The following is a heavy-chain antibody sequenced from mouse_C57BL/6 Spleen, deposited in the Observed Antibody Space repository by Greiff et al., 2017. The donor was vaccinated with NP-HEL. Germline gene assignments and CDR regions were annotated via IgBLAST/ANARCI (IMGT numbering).Heavy chain of an antibody. CDR1: GFTFTSTC. CDR3: APYAMDY. V-gene: IGHV14-3*01. CDR2: IDPASGNT. J-gene: IGHJ4*01. Sequence: EVQLMESVAELVRPGASVKLSCTASGFTFTSTCMHWVKQRPGQGLEWIGVIDPASGNTNYAPKFQGKATITADTSSNTAYLQLSSLTSEDTAIYYCAPYAMDYWGQGTSVTVSS.